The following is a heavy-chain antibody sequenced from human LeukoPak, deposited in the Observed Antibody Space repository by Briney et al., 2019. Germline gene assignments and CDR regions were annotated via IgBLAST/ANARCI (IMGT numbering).Heavy chain of an antibody. CDR3: ARAYYDFWSGPDAFDI. CDR1: GYTFTSYD. Sequence: ASVKVSCKASGYTFTSYDINWVRQATGQGLEWMGWMNPNSGNTGYAQKFQGRVTMTRNTSISTAYMELSSLRSEDTAVYYCARAYYDFWSGPDAFDIWGQGTMVTVSS. D-gene: IGHD3-3*01. J-gene: IGHJ3*02. V-gene: IGHV1-8*01. CDR2: MNPNSGNT.